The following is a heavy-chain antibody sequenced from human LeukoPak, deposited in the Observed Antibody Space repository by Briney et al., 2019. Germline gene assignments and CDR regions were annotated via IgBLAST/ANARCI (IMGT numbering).Heavy chain of an antibody. J-gene: IGHJ6*04. Sequence: PGRSLRLSCAASGFTFSSYGMHWVRQAPGKGLEWVAVISYDGSNKCYADSVKGRFTISRDNSKNTLYLQMNSLRAEDTAVYYCAKVDPQDCSGGSCYIHYGMDVWGKGTTVTVSS. D-gene: IGHD2-15*01. CDR2: ISYDGSNK. CDR1: GFTFSSYG. CDR3: AKVDPQDCSGGSCYIHYGMDV. V-gene: IGHV3-30*18.